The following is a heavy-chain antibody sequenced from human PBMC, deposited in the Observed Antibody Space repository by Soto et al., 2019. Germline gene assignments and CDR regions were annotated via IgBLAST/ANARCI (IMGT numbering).Heavy chain of an antibody. CDR1: GGTFSSYA. V-gene: IGHV1-69*01. Sequence: QVQLVQSGAEVKKPGSSVKVSCKASGGTFSSYAISWVRQAPGQGLEWMGGIIPIFGTANYAQKFQGRVTITADESTSTAYMELSSLRSEDTAVYYCARDFRPQYDILTGYPLRNYYYGMDVWGQGTTVTVSS. D-gene: IGHD3-9*01. J-gene: IGHJ6*02. CDR3: ARDFRPQYDILTGYPLRNYYYGMDV. CDR2: IIPIFGTA.